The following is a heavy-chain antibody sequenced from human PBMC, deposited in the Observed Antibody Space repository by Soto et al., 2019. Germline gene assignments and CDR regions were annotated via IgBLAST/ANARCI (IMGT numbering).Heavy chain of an antibody. Sequence: XSVKVSCKASGYTFTSYAMHWMRQAPGQRLEWMGWVNAGNGNTKYSQKFQGRVTITRDTSASTAYMELSSLRSEDTAVYYCARSGYYFWSGYYDYWGQGTLVTVS. D-gene: IGHD3-3*01. CDR3: ARSGYYFWSGYYDY. V-gene: IGHV1-3*01. CDR1: GYTFTSYA. CDR2: VNAGNGNT. J-gene: IGHJ4*02.